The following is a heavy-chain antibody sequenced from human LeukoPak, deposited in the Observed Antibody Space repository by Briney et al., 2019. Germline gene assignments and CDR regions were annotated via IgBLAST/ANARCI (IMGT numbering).Heavy chain of an antibody. CDR1: GFTVSSNY. Sequence: GGSLRLSCAASGFTVSSNYMSSVRQAPGKGLEWVSIIHSGGSTFYADSVKGRFTISRDDSKNTLYLQMNSLRAEDTAVYYCARALFFDYWGQGTLVTVSS. V-gene: IGHV3-53*01. CDR3: ARALFFDY. J-gene: IGHJ4*02. D-gene: IGHD2-21*01. CDR2: IHSGGST.